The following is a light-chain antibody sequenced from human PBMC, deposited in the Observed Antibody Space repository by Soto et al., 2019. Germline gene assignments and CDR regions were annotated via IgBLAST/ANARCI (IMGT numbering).Light chain of an antibody. CDR1: QNIRSN. Sequence: MTQSPSTLSVSPGERATLSCRASQNIRSNLAWYQQKPGQAPRLLIYDASNRATGIPARFSGSGSGTDFSLTISRLEPEDFAVYYCHQYDNTPQTFGQGTKVDIK. CDR3: HQYDNTPQT. CDR2: DAS. V-gene: IGKV3D-15*01. J-gene: IGKJ2*01.